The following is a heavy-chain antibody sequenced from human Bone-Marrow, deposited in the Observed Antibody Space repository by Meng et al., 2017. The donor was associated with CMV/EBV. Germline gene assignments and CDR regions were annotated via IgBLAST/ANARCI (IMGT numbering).Heavy chain of an antibody. CDR1: GFSPSTSGVG. V-gene: IGHV2-5*01. CDR2: IYWNDDK. Sequence: SGPTLVKPTQTLPLTCIFSGFSPSTSGVGVGWIRQPPGKALEWLALIYWNDDKRYSPSLKSRLHITKDTSKNQVVLTMTNMDPVDTATYYGAHRRRISRSQGGISLWYFDYWGQGTLVTVSS. CDR3: AHRRRISRSQGGISLWYFDY. J-gene: IGHJ4*02. D-gene: IGHD3-3*02.